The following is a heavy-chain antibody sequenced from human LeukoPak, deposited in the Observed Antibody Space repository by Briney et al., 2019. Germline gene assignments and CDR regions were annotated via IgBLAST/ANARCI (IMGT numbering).Heavy chain of an antibody. CDR3: ARDAHNGYEFHDWFDP. Sequence: ASVKVSCKASGYTFTDYYIHWVRHAPGQGLEWMGWINPNSGGTKYAQNFQGRVTMTTDTSISTAYMEMSRLASDDTAVYYCARDAHNGYEFHDWFDPWGQGALVTVSS. CDR2: INPNSGGT. V-gene: IGHV1-2*02. D-gene: IGHD5-12*01. CDR1: GYTFTDYY. J-gene: IGHJ5*02.